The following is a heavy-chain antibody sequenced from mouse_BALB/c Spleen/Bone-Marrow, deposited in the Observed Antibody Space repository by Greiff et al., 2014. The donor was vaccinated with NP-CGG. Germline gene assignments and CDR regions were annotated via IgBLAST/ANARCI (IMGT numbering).Heavy chain of an antibody. J-gene: IGHJ4*01. CDR1: GYTFTSYW. CDR3: ARSEGNYAMDY. Sequence: QVQLKPSGAELARPGASVKLSCKASGYTFTSYWVPWVKQRPGQGLEWIGAIYPGGGDTRYTQKFKGKATLTADKSSSTAYMQLSSLASEDSAVYYCARSEGNYAMDYWGQGTSVTVSS. CDR2: IYPGGGDT. V-gene: IGHV1-87*01.